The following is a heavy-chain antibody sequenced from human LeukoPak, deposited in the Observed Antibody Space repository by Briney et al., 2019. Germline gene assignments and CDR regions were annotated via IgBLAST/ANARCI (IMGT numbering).Heavy chain of an antibody. CDR1: GFTFSSYA. V-gene: IGHV3-23*01. CDR3: ARNGPFLTFGGVIYYFDY. J-gene: IGHJ4*02. Sequence: GGSLRLSCAASGFTFSSYAMSWVRQAPGKGLEWVSAISGSGGSTYYADSVKGRFTISRDNSKNTLYLQMNSLRAEDTAVYYCARNGPFLTFGGVIYYFDYWGQGTLVTVSS. D-gene: IGHD3-16*02. CDR2: ISGSGGST.